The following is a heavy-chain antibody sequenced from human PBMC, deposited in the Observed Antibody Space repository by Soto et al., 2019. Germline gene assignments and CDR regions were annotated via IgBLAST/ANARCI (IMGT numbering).Heavy chain of an antibody. CDR1: GFTFSSYA. CDR2: ISGSGGST. CDR3: AKDDYYDSSGYFRPMPYYFDY. J-gene: IGHJ4*02. D-gene: IGHD3-22*01. Sequence: GGSLRLSCAASGFTFSSYAMSWVRQAPGKGLEWVSAISGSGGSTYYADSVKGRFTISRDNSKNTLYLQMNSLRAEDTAVYYCAKDDYYDSSGYFRPMPYYFDYWGQGTLVTVSS. V-gene: IGHV3-23*01.